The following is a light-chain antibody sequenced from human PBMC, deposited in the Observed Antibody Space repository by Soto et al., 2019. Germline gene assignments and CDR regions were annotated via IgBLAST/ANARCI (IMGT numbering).Light chain of an antibody. CDR1: QSVTSNY. J-gene: IGKJ1*01. CDR2: AAS. Sequence: VLTPSPGTVSLSPGERATLSCRASQSVTSNYLAWYQQKPGQATSLLIYAASSRVTGIPDRFSGSGCGKDDTLSISRLEPEDFAVYYCHQYGSAITWTFGQGTKVEIK. CDR3: HQYGSAITWT. V-gene: IGKV3-20*01.